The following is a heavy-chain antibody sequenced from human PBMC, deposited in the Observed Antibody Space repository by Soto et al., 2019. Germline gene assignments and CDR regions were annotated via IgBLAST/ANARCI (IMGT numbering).Heavy chain of an antibody. Sequence: PXGLRGLTCAASGVTFHISSVLTDRQARGKGLEWVSAMSGSGGSTYYADSVKGRFTISRDNSKNTLYLQMKILRAEDTAVYYSAKDFVEYYDSSPSFDPWGQGTLVTVSS. CDR2: MSGSGGST. CDR3: AKDFVEYYDSSPSFDP. V-gene: IGHV3-23*01. CDR1: GVTFHISS. J-gene: IGHJ5*02. D-gene: IGHD3-22*01.